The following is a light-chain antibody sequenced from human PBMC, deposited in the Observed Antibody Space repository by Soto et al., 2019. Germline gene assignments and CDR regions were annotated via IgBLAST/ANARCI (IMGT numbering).Light chain of an antibody. CDR3: QQYNSYSFVYT. V-gene: IGKV1-5*03. J-gene: IGKJ2*01. Sequence: DIQMTQSPSTLSASVGDRVTITCRASQSISSWLAWYQQKPGKAPKLLIYKASSLESGDPSRFSGSGSGTESTLTIIILQPDDFAPYYCQQYNSYSFVYTFGQGTKLEIK. CDR2: KAS. CDR1: QSISSW.